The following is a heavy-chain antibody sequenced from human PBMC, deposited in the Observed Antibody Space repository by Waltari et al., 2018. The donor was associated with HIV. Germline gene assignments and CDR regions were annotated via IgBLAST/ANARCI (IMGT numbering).Heavy chain of an antibody. V-gene: IGHV4-59*01. J-gene: IGHJ5*02. Sequence: QVQLQESGPGLVKPSETLSLTCPVPGGSFRTYYWRWIRQPPGKGREWMGYIYYNGGTKYNPSLKNRFTMTIDTSKTQFSLELSSVTTADTAIYYCARDFYGSGIGLSRGRRYFDPWGQGALVTVSS. D-gene: IGHD3-10*01. CDR2: IYYNGGT. CDR1: GGSFRTYY. CDR3: ARDFYGSGIGLSRGRRYFDP.